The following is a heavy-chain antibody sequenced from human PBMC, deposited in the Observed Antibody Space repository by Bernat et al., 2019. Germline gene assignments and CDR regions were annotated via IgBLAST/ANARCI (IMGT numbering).Heavy chain of an antibody. CDR2: IWYDGSNK. J-gene: IGHJ6*02. Sequence: QVQLVESGGGVVQPGRSLRLSCAASGFTFSSYGMHWVRQAPGKGLEWVAVIWYDGSNKYYADSVKGRFTITRDNSKNTLYLQMNSLRAEDTAVYYCAREPDVPAAIYYYYYGMDVWGQGTTVTVSS. V-gene: IGHV3-33*01. D-gene: IGHD2-2*02. CDR3: AREPDVPAAIYYYYYGMDV. CDR1: GFTFSSYG.